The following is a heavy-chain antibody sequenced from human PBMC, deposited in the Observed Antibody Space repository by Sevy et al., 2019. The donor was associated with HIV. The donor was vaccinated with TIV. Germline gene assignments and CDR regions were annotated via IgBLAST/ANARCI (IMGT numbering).Heavy chain of an antibody. D-gene: IGHD2-2*02. CDR3: AREGGSYCCSTSCYRGGLFAAAVDY. J-gene: IGHJ4*02. CDR2: TYYRSKWYN. V-gene: IGHV6-1*01. Sequence: SQTLSLTCAISGDSVSSNSAAWNWIRQSPSRGLEWLGRTYYRSKWYNDYAVSVKSRITINPDTSKNHFSLQLNYVTPEESAGYYCAREGGSYCCSTSCYRGGLFAAAVDYWGQGTLVTVSS. CDR1: GDSVSSNSAA.